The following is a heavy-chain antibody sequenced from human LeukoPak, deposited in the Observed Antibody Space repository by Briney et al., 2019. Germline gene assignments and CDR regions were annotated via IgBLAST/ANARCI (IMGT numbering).Heavy chain of an antibody. J-gene: IGHJ4*02. CDR1: YGTSVSFY. Sequence: LSVSRSVAYGTSVSFYWSWILKTAGKGLEWIGRIYTSGSTNYNPSLKSRVTISVDKSKNQFSLKLSSVTAADTAVYYCARYGQWLPYYFDYWGQGTLVTVSS. CDR2: IYTSGST. D-gene: IGHD6-19*01. V-gene: IGHV4-4*07. CDR3: ARYGQWLPYYFDY.